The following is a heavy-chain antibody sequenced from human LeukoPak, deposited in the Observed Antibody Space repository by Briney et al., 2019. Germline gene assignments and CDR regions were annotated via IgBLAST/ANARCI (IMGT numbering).Heavy chain of an antibody. CDR1: GFTFSSYS. D-gene: IGHD3-10*01. CDR3: ARAPMVRGGDYFDY. J-gene: IGHJ4*02. Sequence: GGSLRLSCTASGFTFSSYSMSWVRQAPGKGLEWVSVISGSGDSTYYADSVKGRFTISRDNSKNTQYLQMNSLRAEDTAVYYCARAPMVRGGDYFDYWGQGTLVTVSS. V-gene: IGHV3-23*01. CDR2: ISGSGDST.